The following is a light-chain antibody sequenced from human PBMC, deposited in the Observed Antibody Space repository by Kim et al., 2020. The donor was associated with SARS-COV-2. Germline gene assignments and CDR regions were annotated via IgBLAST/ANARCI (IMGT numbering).Light chain of an antibody. Sequence: FPGTRATLSCRASQSVSSNYLAWYQQKPGQAPRLLIYGASSRATGIPDRFSGSGSGTDFTLTITRLEPEDFAVYYCQQYSSSPATFGQGTKVDIK. CDR2: GAS. CDR1: QSVSSNY. V-gene: IGKV3-20*01. CDR3: QQYSSSPAT. J-gene: IGKJ1*01.